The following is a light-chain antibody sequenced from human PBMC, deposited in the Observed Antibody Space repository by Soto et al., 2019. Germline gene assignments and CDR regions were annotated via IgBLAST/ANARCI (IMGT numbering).Light chain of an antibody. J-gene: IGKJ1*01. CDR2: TAS. Sequence: DIQMTQSPSTLSASVGDRVTITCRASQSISTWLAWYQQKPGKAPKLLIYTASNLERGVPSRFSGSGSGTEFTLTISSLQPDYFATYYCQQHNSYPRPFGQGTKVEIK. CDR3: QQHNSYPRP. CDR1: QSISTW. V-gene: IGKV1-5*03.